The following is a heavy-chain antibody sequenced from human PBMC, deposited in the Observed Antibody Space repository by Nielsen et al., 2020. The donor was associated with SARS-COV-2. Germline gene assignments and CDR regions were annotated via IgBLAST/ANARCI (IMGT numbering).Heavy chain of an antibody. Sequence: WIRQPPGKGLYWIGSVYSSGTTYYNPSLKSRVTISVDTSKNQFSLKLSSVTAADTAVYYCARHSPIIVMPPDPNWFDPWGQGTLVTVSS. V-gene: IGHV4-39*01. CDR2: VYSSGTT. CDR3: ARHSPIIVMPPDPNWFDP. D-gene: IGHD2-2*01. J-gene: IGHJ5*02.